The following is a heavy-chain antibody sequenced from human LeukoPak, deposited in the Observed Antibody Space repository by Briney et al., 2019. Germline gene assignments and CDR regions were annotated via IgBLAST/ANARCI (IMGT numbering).Heavy chain of an antibody. CDR1: GFTFSSYG. J-gene: IGHJ4*02. CDR3: ARGGSVVITTAYFDY. D-gene: IGHD3-22*01. Sequence: PGRSLRLSCAASGFTFSSYGMHWVRQAPGKGLEWVAVIWYDGSNKYYADSVKGRFTISRDNSKNTLYLQMNSLRGEDTAVYYCARGGSVVITTAYFDYWGQGTLVTVSS. CDR2: IWYDGSNK. V-gene: IGHV3-33*01.